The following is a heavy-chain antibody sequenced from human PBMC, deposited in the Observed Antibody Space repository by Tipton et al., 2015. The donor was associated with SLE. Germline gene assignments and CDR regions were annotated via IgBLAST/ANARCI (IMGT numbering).Heavy chain of an antibody. CDR2: IYYSGST. J-gene: IGHJ6*02. V-gene: IGHV4-59*08. Sequence: LRLSCTVSGGSISSYYWSWIRQPPGKGLEWIGYIYYSGSTNYNPSLKSRVTISVDTSKNQFSLKLSSVTAADTAVHYCASPVWAAAGGLVWGQGTTVTVSS. D-gene: IGHD6-13*01. CDR1: GGSISSYY. CDR3: ASPVWAAAGGLV.